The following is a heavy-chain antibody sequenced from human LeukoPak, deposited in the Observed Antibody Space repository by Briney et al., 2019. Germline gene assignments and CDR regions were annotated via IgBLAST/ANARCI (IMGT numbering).Heavy chain of an antibody. CDR3: ARQFDFWSGYFDY. V-gene: IGHV5-51*01. CDR2: IYPGDSDT. J-gene: IGHJ4*02. Sequence: AESLKISCRASGYSSTSYWIWWVGQMPGKGLEWMGIIYPGDSDTRYSPSFQGQVTISADKSISTAYLQWSSLKASDTAMYYCARQFDFWSGYFDYWGQGTLVTVSS. CDR1: GYSSTSYW. D-gene: IGHD3-3*01.